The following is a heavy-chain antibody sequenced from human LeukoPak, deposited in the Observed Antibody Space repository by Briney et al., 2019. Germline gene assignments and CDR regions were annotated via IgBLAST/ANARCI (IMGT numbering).Heavy chain of an antibody. J-gene: IGHJ2*01. D-gene: IGHD3-22*01. Sequence: SQTLSLTCSVAGGSLSTSDYCWGWIRQTPGKGLEWIARIYYTGSTYYRPSLRSPVTMSVDTSKNQFSLKLSTVTAADTAVYYCARVVYYYDVSGYSFDLWGRGTLVTVSS. CDR2: IYYTGST. CDR3: ARVVYYYDVSGYSFDL. CDR1: GGSLSTSDYC. V-gene: IGHV4-39*01.